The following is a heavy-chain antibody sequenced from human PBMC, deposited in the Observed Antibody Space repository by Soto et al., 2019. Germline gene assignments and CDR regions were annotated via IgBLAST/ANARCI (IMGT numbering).Heavy chain of an antibody. Sequence: QEQLVESGGGVVQAGRSLRLSCAASGFTFNFFGMHWVRQAPGKGLEWVAVISYDGREKYYADSVKGRFTMSRDNYKNRVYLEMSSLRPEDTAVYYCAKDRRYSLDAFDIWGHGTMVTVSS. J-gene: IGHJ3*02. D-gene: IGHD5-12*01. V-gene: IGHV3-30*18. CDR3: AKDRRYSLDAFDI. CDR2: ISYDGREK. CDR1: GFTFNFFG.